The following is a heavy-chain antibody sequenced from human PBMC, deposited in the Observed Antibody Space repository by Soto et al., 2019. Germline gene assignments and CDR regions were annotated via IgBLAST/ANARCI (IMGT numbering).Heavy chain of an antibody. CDR3: ARRWGTYFDF. Sequence: QVQLQESGPGLVKPSEPLSLTCTVSGGSISSYYWSWIRQPPGKGLEWIGYIYYSGSTDYDPSLKSRVTISVDTSKNQFSLKLSSVTAADTAVYYCARRWGTYFDFWGQGTLVTVSS. CDR2: IYYSGST. D-gene: IGHD7-27*01. J-gene: IGHJ4*02. V-gene: IGHV4-59*01. CDR1: GGSISSYY.